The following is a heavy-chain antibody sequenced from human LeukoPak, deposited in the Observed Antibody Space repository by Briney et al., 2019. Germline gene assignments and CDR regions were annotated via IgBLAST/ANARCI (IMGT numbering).Heavy chain of an antibody. D-gene: IGHD3-22*01. V-gene: IGHV1-2*04. J-gene: IGHJ3*02. Sequence: ASAKVSCKASGYTFTGYYMHWVRQAPGQGLEWMGWINPNSGGTNYAQKFQGWVTMTRDTSISTAYMELSRLRSDDTAVYYCARDRYYDSSGYSSAGFAFDIWGQGTMVTVSS. CDR1: GYTFTGYY. CDR3: ARDRYYDSSGYSSAGFAFDI. CDR2: INPNSGGT.